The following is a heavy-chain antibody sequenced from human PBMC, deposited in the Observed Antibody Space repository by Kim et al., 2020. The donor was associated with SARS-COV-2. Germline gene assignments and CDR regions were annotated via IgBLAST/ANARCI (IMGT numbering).Heavy chain of an antibody. V-gene: IGHV3-53*01. J-gene: IGHJ4*02. Sequence: GGSLRLSCAASGFTVSSNYMSWVRQAPGKGLEWVSVIYSGGRIYYADSVKGRFTISRDNSKNTLYLQMNSLRAEDTAVYYCAGNIAVAGKTDYWGQGTLVTVSS. CDR2: IYSGGRI. CDR1: GFTVSSNY. D-gene: IGHD6-19*01. CDR3: AGNIAVAGKTDY.